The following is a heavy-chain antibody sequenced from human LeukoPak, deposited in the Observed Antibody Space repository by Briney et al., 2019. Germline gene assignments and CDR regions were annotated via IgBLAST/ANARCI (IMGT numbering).Heavy chain of an antibody. CDR2: ISGSGGST. V-gene: IGHV3-23*01. CDR3: AKGGRRDGYN. D-gene: IGHD5-24*01. Sequence: GGSLRPSCAASGFTFNSYVMNWVRQAPGKGLEWVSAISGSGGSTYYADSVKGRFTISRDNSKNTLHLQMNSLRAEDTAVYYCAKGGRRDGYNWGQGTLVTVSS. J-gene: IGHJ4*02. CDR1: GFTFNSYV.